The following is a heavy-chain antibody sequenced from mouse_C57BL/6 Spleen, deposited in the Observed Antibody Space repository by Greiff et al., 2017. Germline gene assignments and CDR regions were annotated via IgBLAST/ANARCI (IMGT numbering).Heavy chain of an antibody. D-gene: IGHD2-4*01. CDR2: IWSDGST. CDR3: ARQEVDDYDLYAMDY. V-gene: IGHV2-6-1*01. Sequence: VKLVESGPGLVAPSQRLSITCTVSGFSFTSYGLHWVRQPPGKGLEWLVVIWSDGSTTYNSALKSRLSISKDNSKSQVFLKMNSLQTDDTAMYYCARQEVDDYDLYAMDYWGQGTSVTVAS. J-gene: IGHJ4*01. CDR1: GFSFTSYG.